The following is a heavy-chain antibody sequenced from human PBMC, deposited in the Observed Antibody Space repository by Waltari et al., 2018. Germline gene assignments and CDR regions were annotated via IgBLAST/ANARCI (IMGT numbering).Heavy chain of an antibody. J-gene: IGHJ4*02. CDR3: AARGEWSFDY. CDR2: INPSGGST. D-gene: IGHD3-16*01. CDR1: GYTFTSYY. V-gene: IGHV1-46*01. Sequence: QVQLVQSGAEVKKPGASVKVSCKASGYTFTSYYMHWVRQALGQGLEWMGIINPSGGSTIYAQKFPDRVTKARETSTSTVYMEVSRLRSEDTAVYYCAARGEWSFDYWGQGTLVIVSS.